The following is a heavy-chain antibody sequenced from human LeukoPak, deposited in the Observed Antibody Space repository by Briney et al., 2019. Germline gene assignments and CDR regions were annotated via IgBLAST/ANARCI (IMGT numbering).Heavy chain of an antibody. D-gene: IGHD3-10*01. Sequence: GRSLRLSCAAFGFTFSSYAMHWVRQAPGKGLEWVAVISYDGSNKYYADSVKGRFTISRDNSKNTLYLQMNSLRAEDTAVYYCARDFWFGELRYYFDYWGQGTLVTVSS. V-gene: IGHV3-30-3*01. J-gene: IGHJ4*02. CDR3: ARDFWFGELRYYFDY. CDR1: GFTFSSYA. CDR2: ISYDGSNK.